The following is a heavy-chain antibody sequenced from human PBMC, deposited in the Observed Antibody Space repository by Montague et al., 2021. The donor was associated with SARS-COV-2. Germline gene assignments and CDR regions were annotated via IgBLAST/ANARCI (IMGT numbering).Heavy chain of an antibody. CDR3: VREGRSSAYAMDY. V-gene: IGHV4-59*01. CDR1: GASMSGSY. D-gene: IGHD3-22*01. CDR2: IYSSGST. J-gene: IGHJ4*02. Sequence: SETLSLTCTVSGASMSGSYWGWVRQPPGKGPEWIGNIYSSGSTHYNPSLKSQVTISVDTSKSQFSLRLTSVTAADTAVYYCVREGRSSAYAMDYWGQGTLVTVSS.